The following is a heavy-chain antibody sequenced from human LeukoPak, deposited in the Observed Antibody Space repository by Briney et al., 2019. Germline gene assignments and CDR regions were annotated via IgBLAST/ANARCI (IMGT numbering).Heavy chain of an antibody. CDR2: IYYSGST. Sequence: SETLSLTCTVSGGSISSYYWSWIRQPPGKGLEWIGYIYYSGSTNYNPSLKSRVTISVDTSKNQFSLKLSSVTAADTAVYYCARHGGSYYPLFDYWGQGPLVTVSS. CDR1: GGSISSYY. J-gene: IGHJ4*02. CDR3: ARHGGSYYPLFDY. V-gene: IGHV4-59*08. D-gene: IGHD1-26*01.